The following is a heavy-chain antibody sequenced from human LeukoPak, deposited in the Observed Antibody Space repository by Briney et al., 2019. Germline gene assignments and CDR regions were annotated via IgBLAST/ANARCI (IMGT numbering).Heavy chain of an antibody. CDR1: GGSISSYY. Sequence: SETLSLTCTVSGGSISSYYWSWIRQPPGKGLEWIGYIYYSGSTNYNPSLKSRVTISVETSKNQFSLKLSSVTAADTAVYYCARSGYSSSWSHYYYYYMDVWGKGTTVTISS. CDR3: ARSGYSSSWSHYYYYYMDV. CDR2: IYYSGST. D-gene: IGHD6-13*01. J-gene: IGHJ6*03. V-gene: IGHV4-59*01.